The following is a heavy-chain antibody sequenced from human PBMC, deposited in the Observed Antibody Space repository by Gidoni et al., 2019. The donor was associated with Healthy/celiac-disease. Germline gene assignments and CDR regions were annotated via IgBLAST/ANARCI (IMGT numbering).Heavy chain of an antibody. Sequence: QVQLQESGPGLVKPSETLSLTCPVSGGSISSYYWSWIRQPPGKGLEWIGYIYYSGSTNYNPSLKSRVTISVDTSKNQFSLKLSSVTAADTAVYYCARGEMMEAFDIWGQGTMVTVSS. CDR2: IYYSGST. CDR3: ARGEMMEAFDI. D-gene: IGHD3-16*01. CDR1: GGSISSYY. J-gene: IGHJ3*02. V-gene: IGHV4-59*01.